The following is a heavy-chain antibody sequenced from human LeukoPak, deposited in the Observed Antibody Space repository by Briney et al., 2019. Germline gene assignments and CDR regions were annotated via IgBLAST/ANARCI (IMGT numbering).Heavy chain of an antibody. J-gene: IGHJ4*02. CDR2: INHSGST. V-gene: IGHV4-34*01. Sequence: SETLSLTCAVYGGSFSGYYWSWIRQPPGKGLEWIGEINHSGSTNYNPSLKSRVTISVDTSKNQFSPKLSSVTAADTAVYYCARLQGSGYYYSKSYYFDYWGQGTLVTVSS. D-gene: IGHD3-22*01. CDR3: ARLQGSGYYYSKSYYFDY. CDR1: GGSFSGYY.